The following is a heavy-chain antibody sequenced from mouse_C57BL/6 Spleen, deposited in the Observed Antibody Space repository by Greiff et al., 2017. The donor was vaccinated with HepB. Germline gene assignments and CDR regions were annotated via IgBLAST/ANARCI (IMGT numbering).Heavy chain of an antibody. J-gene: IGHJ3*01. CDR2: IYPSDSET. CDR1: GYTFTSYW. Sequence: QVQLQQPGAELVRPGSSVKLSCKASGYTFTSYWMDWVKQRPGQGLEWIGNIYPSDSETHYNQKFKDKATLTVDKSSSTAYMQLSSLTSEDSAVYYCASSLGRRVWVAYWGQGTLVTVSA. CDR3: ASSLGRRVWVAY. D-gene: IGHD4-1*01. V-gene: IGHV1-61*01.